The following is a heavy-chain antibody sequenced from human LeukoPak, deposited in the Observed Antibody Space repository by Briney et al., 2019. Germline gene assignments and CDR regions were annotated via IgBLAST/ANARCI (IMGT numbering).Heavy chain of an antibody. CDR1: GFTFSSYA. J-gene: IGHJ4*02. Sequence: GRSLRLSCAASGFTFSSYAMHWVRQAPGKGLEWVAVISYDGSNKYYADSVKGRFTISRDNSKNTLHLQMNSLRAEDTAVYYCARGSYTVTTFVHYWGQGTLVTVSS. CDR3: ARGSYTVTTFVHY. D-gene: IGHD4-17*01. V-gene: IGHV3-30-3*01. CDR2: ISYDGSNK.